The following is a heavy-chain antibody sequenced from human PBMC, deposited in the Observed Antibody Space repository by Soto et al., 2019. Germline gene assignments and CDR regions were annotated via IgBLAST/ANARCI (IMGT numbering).Heavy chain of an antibody. Sequence: QVQLVQSGAEVKKPGSSVKVSCKASGGTFSSYAISWVRQAPGQGLEWMGGIIPIFGTANYAQKFQGRVTITADKSTSTAYMELSSLRSENTAVYYCARSSRYYYDSSGYYNNYYGMDVWGQGTTVTVSS. CDR3: ARSSRYYYDSSGYYNNYYGMDV. CDR1: GGTFSSYA. V-gene: IGHV1-69*06. J-gene: IGHJ6*02. CDR2: IIPIFGTA. D-gene: IGHD3-22*01.